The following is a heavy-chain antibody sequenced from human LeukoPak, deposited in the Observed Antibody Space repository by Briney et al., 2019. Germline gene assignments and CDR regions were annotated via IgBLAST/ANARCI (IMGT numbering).Heavy chain of an antibody. D-gene: IGHD6-19*01. J-gene: IGHJ4*02. V-gene: IGHV3-48*03. CDR2: ISSSGSTI. CDR1: GFTFSSYE. Sequence: TGGSLRLSCAASGFTFSSYEMNWVRQAPGKGLEWVSYISSSGSTIYYADSVKGRFTISRDNAKNSLYLQMNSLRAEDTAVYYCSREAYGYSSGWLLNYWGQGTLVTVS. CDR3: SREAYGYSSGWLLNY.